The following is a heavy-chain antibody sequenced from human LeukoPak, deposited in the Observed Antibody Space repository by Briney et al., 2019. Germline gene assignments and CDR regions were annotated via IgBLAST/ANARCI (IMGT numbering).Heavy chain of an antibody. CDR2: IYYSGST. CDR3: AGRLGGNPSWANYFDY. D-gene: IGHD4-23*01. Sequence: ASETLSLTCTVSGGSISSYYWSWIRQPPGRGLEWIGYIYYSGSTYYNPSLKSRVTISVDTSKNQFSLKLSSVTAADTAVYYCAGRLGGNPSWANYFDYWGQGTLVTVSS. J-gene: IGHJ4*02. V-gene: IGHV4-59*12. CDR1: GGSISSYY.